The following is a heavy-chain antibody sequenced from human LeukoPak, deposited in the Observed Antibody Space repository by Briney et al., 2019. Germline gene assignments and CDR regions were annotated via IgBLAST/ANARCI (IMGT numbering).Heavy chain of an antibody. Sequence: SETLSLTCTVSGGSISSHYWSWIRQPAGKGLEWIGRIYSSGSTNHNPSLKSRVTMSVDTSKNQFPLKLTSVTAADTAVYYCAKVGSGNYYYFDYWGQGTLVTVSS. J-gene: IGHJ4*02. D-gene: IGHD1-26*01. V-gene: IGHV4-4*07. CDR3: AKVGSGNYYYFDY. CDR2: IYSSGST. CDR1: GGSISSHY.